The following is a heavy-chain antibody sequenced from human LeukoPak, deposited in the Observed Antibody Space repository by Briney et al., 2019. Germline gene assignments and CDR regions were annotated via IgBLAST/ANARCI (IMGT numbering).Heavy chain of an antibody. Sequence: PGGSLRLSCAASGFTFSSYSMNWVRQAPGKGLEWVSSISSSSSYIYYADSVKGRFTVSRDNAKNSLYLQMNSLRAEDTAVYYCARGGGSYYYDSSGYYPDVNWFDPWGQGTLVTVSS. J-gene: IGHJ5*02. CDR3: ARGGGSYYYDSSGYYPDVNWFDP. CDR1: GFTFSSYS. CDR2: ISSSSSYI. V-gene: IGHV3-21*01. D-gene: IGHD3-22*01.